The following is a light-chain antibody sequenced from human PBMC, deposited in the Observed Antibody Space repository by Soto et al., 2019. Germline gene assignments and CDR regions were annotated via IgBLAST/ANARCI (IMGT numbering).Light chain of an antibody. CDR1: ISDVGGYNS. Sequence: QSVLAQRASVSGSPGQSIAISCAGTISDVGGYNSVSWYQQHPGKAPKLMIYDVSNRPSGVSNRFSGSKSVNTASLTISGLQAEDEADYYCCSFTSSSTPGYVFGTGTKVTVL. V-gene: IGLV2-14*03. CDR3: CSFTSSSTPGYV. J-gene: IGLJ1*01. CDR2: DVS.